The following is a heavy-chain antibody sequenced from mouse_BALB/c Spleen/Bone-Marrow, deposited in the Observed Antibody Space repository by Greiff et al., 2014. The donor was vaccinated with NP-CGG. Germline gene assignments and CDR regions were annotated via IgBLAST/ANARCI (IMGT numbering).Heavy chain of an antibody. Sequence: EVQLVESGGDLVKPGGSLKLSCAASGFTSSTYGMSWVRQTPDKRLEWVATISSGGGYTYYPDSVKGRFTISRDNANNTLYLQMSSLKSEDTAMYYCTRQRNWDHYAMDYWGQGTSVTVSS. V-gene: IGHV5-6*01. CDR3: TRQRNWDHYAMDY. D-gene: IGHD4-1*01. CDR1: GFTSSTYG. J-gene: IGHJ4*01. CDR2: ISSGGGYT.